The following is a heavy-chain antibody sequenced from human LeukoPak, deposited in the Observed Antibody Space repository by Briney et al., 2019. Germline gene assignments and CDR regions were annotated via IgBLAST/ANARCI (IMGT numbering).Heavy chain of an antibody. CDR2: IYNSGRT. V-gene: IGHV4-59*01. Sequence: SETLSLTCTVSGDSISSYYWSWIRQPPGKGLEWIGYIYNSGRTNCNPSLKSRVTISVDTSKNQFSLRLRSVTAADTAVYYCARGHSNCSPTSCYFPSDYWGQGTLVTVSS. D-gene: IGHD2-2*01. CDR3: ARGHSNCSPTSCYFPSDY. J-gene: IGHJ4*02. CDR1: GDSISSYY.